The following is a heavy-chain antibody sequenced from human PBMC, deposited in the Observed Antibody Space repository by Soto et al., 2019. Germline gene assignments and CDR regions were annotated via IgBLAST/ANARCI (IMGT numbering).Heavy chain of an antibody. CDR1: GYTFTSYG. V-gene: IGHV1-18*03. J-gene: IGHJ4*02. D-gene: IGHD1-20*01. CDR3: ARGAITGTTGEFDY. CDR2: ISAYNGNT. Sequence: ASVKVSCKASGYTFTSYGISWVRQAPGQGLEWMGWISAYNGNTNYAQKLQGRVTMTTDTSTSTAYMELRSLRAEDMAVYYCARGAITGTTGEFDYWGQGTLVTVSS.